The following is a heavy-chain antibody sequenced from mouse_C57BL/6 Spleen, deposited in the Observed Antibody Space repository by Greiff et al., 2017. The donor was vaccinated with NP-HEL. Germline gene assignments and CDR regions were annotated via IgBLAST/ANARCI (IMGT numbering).Heavy chain of an antibody. D-gene: IGHD2-3*01. CDR2: IDPNSGGT. CDR1: GYTFTSYW. J-gene: IGHJ1*03. CDR3: ARSGGYYVWYFDV. Sequence: QVQLKQPGAELVKPGASVKLSCKASGYTFTSYWMHWVKQRPGRGLEWIGRIDPNSGGTKYNEKFKSKATLTVDKPSSTAYMQLSSLTSEDSAVYYCARSGGYYVWYFDVWGTGTTVTVSS. V-gene: IGHV1-72*01.